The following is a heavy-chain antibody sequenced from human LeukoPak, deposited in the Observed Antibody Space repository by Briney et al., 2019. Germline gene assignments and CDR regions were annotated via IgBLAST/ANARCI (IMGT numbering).Heavy chain of an antibody. V-gene: IGHV4-34*01. D-gene: IGHD3-3*01. Sequence: SETLSLTCAVYGGSFSGYYWSRIRQPPGKGLEWIGEIYHSGSTNYNPSLKSRVTISVDKSKNQFSLKLSSVTAADTAVYYCAREDYDDSGAWYFDLWGRGTLVTVSS. J-gene: IGHJ2*01. CDR2: IYHSGST. CDR3: AREDYDDSGAWYFDL. CDR1: GGSFSGYY.